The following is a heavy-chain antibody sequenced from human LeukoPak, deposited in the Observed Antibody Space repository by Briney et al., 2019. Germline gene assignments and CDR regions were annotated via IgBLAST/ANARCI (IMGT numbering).Heavy chain of an antibody. CDR2: ISAYNGNT. D-gene: IGHD5-12*01. J-gene: IGHJ4*02. V-gene: IGHV1-18*01. CDR3: ARDVDIVADRRPFDY. Sequence: GASVKVSCKASGYTSTSYGISWVRQAPGQGLEWMGWISAYNGNTNYAQKLQGRVTMTTDTSTSTAYMELRSLRSDDTAVYYCARDVDIVADRRPFDYWGQGTLVTVSS. CDR1: GYTSTSYG.